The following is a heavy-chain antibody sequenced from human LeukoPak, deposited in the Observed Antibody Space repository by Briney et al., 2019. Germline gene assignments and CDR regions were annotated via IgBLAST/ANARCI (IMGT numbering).Heavy chain of an antibody. V-gene: IGHV3-23*01. CDR1: GFTFSSYA. J-gene: IGHJ4*02. Sequence: GGSLRLSCAASGFTFSSYAMSWVRQAPGKGLEWVSAISGSGGSTYYADSVKGRSTISRDNSKNTLYLQMNSLRAEDTAVYYCAKVPMVRGVITGRQVGFDYWGQGTLVTVSS. D-gene: IGHD3-10*01. CDR2: ISGSGGST. CDR3: AKVPMVRGVITGRQVGFDY.